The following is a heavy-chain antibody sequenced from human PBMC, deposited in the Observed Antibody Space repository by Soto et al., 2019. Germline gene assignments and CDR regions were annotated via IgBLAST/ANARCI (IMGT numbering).Heavy chain of an antibody. Sequence: ASVKVSCKASGYTFTGYYMHWVRQAPGQGLEWMGWINLNSGGTNYAQKFQGRVTTTRDTSISTAYMELSRLRSDDTAVYYCARGYDFWSGYYYYGMDVWGQGTTVTVSS. V-gene: IGHV1-2*02. CDR2: INLNSGGT. J-gene: IGHJ6*02. CDR1: GYTFTGYY. D-gene: IGHD3-3*01. CDR3: ARGYDFWSGYYYYGMDV.